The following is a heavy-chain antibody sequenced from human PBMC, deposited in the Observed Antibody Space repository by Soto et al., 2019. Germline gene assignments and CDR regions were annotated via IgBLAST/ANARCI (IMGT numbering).Heavy chain of an antibody. J-gene: IGHJ1*01. CDR2: INWNSGSI. D-gene: IGHD6-13*01. Sequence: EVQLVESGGCLVQPGRSLRLSCAASGFTFDDYAMHWVRQVPGKGLEWVSGINWNSGSIGYGDSVKGRFAISRDNAKNSLHLQMNSLSAEDTAFYYCVKDESINWYSGHFRHWGQGTLVTVSS. CDR1: GFTFDDYA. V-gene: IGHV3-9*01. CDR3: VKDESINWYSGHFRH.